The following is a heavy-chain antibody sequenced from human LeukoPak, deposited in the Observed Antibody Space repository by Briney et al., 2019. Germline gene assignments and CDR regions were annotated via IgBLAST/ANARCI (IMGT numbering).Heavy chain of an antibody. D-gene: IGHD6-19*01. CDR3: AGVRRGAVAGNAFDI. Sequence: SETLSLTCTVSGGSISSYYWSWIRQPPGKGLEWIGYIYYSGSTNYNPSLKSRVTISVDTSKNQFSLKLSSVTAADTAVYYCAGVRRGAVAGNAFDIWGQGTMVTVSS. CDR1: GGSISSYY. CDR2: IYYSGST. V-gene: IGHV4-59*01. J-gene: IGHJ3*02.